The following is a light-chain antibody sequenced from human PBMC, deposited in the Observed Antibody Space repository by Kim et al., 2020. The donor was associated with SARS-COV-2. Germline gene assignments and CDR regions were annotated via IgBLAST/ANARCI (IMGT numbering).Light chain of an antibody. V-gene: IGKV1-5*03. J-gene: IGKJ2*01. CDR2: KAS. Sequence: DIQMTQSPSTLSASVGDRVTITCRASQSISSWLAWYQQKPGKAPKLLIYKASTLESGVPSRVSGSGSGTEFTFTISSLQPDDFATYYFQQYNMGTRYILRQGTKLDI. CDR1: QSISSW. CDR3: QQYNMGTRYI.